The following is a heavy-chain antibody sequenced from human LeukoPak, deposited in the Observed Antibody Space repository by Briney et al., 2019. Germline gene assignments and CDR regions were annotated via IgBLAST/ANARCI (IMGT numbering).Heavy chain of an antibody. CDR2: IFPGDFDT. Sequence: GESLKISCQASGYTFTSYWIGWVRQTPGKGLEWMGIIFPGDFDTEYSPSFQGQVNISADKSISTAYLQWNSLKASDTAMYYCVKNWDYAFDIWGQGTMVTVSS. V-gene: IGHV5-51*01. D-gene: IGHD7-27*01. J-gene: IGHJ3*02. CDR1: GYTFTSYW. CDR3: VKNWDYAFDI.